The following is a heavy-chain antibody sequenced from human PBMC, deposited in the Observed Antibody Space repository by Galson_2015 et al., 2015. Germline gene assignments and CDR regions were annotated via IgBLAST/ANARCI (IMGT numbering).Heavy chain of an antibody. J-gene: IGHJ3*02. Sequence: SLRLSCAASGFTFSSYWMNWVRQAPGKGLVWVSRINSDGSSTTYADSVRGRFTISRDNAKNTLYLQMNSLRAEDTAVYYCAKGHYCGGGSCDAFEIWGQGTLVTVSS. V-gene: IGHV3-74*01. CDR3: AKGHYCGGGSCDAFEI. D-gene: IGHD2-15*01. CDR1: GFTFSSYW. CDR2: INSDGSST.